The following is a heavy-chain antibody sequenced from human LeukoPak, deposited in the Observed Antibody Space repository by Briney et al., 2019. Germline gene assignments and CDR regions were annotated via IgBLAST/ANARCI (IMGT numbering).Heavy chain of an antibody. D-gene: IGHD2-15*01. J-gene: IGHJ5*02. CDR3: ARRYCSGGSCAPNWFDP. CDR2: IYPGDSDT. V-gene: IGHV5-51*01. CDR1: GYSFTSYW. Sequence: GESLKISCKGSGYSFTSYWISWVRQMPGKGLEWMGIIYPGDSDTRYSPSFQGQVTISADKSISTAYLQWSSLKASDTAMYYCARRYCSGGSCAPNWFDPWGQGTLVTVSS.